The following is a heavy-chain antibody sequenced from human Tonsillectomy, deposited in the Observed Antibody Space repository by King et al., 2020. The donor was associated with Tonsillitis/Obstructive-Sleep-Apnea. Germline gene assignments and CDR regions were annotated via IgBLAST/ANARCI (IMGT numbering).Heavy chain of an antibody. CDR2: IFSNDEK. CDR3: ARIRGVGADFDY. D-gene: IGHD1-26*01. CDR1: GFSLSNARMG. J-gene: IGHJ4*02. V-gene: IGHV2-26*01. Sequence: TLKESGPVLVKPTETLTLTCTVSGFSLSNARMGVSWIRQPPGQALEWLAHIFSNDEKSYSTSLKSRLTISKDTSKSQVVLTMTNMDPVDTAPYYCARIRGVGADFDYWGQGTLVTVSS.